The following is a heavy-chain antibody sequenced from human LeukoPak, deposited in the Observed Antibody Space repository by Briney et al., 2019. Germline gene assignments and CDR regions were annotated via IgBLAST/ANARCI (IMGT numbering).Heavy chain of an antibody. D-gene: IGHD6-13*01. Sequence: SETLSLTCTVSGGSISISSYHWGWLPQPPGKGREGILSIHYSGNTYYNPSLKSRVTISVDMSKKQCSLRLRSVTAADTVVYYCARVTGYRIEAYFDYSGEGTMLSVSS. CDR2: IHYSGNT. V-gene: IGHV4-39*07. CDR1: GGSISISSYH. J-gene: IGHJ4*02. CDR3: ARVTGYRIEAYFDY.